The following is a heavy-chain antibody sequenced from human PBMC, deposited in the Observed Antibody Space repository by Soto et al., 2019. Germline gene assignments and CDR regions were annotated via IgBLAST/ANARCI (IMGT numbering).Heavy chain of an antibody. CDR2: IIPLFGTT. Sequence: QVQVVQSGVEVRRPGSSVKVSCKASGDTFKTCVISWVRQAPGQGLEWMGGIIPLFGTTDFAQRFQGRLTMTTDESTTTADMELSRRRSEDTATYYCAAELGFGKLSVVWGQGTTVIVSS. CDR1: GDTFKTCV. V-gene: IGHV1-69*01. D-gene: IGHD3-10*01. J-gene: IGHJ6*02. CDR3: AAELGFGKLSVV.